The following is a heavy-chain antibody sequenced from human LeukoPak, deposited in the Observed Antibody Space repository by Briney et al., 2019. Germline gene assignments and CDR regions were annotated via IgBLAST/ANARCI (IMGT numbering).Heavy chain of an antibody. CDR1: GFSFSAYG. CDR2: IWYDGSSK. J-gene: IGHJ4*02. D-gene: IGHD6-13*01. CDR3: AKPQSSSPMDS. V-gene: IGHV3-33*06. Sequence: GGSLRLSCAASGFSFSAYGVHWVRQAPGKGLEWVAVIWYDGSSKDYADSVKGRFTLSRDNSKNTLYLQMNSLTVEDTAVYYWAKPQSSSPMDSWGQGTLSPSPQ.